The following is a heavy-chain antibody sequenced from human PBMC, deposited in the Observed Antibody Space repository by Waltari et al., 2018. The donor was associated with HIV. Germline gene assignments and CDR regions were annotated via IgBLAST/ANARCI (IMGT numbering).Heavy chain of an antibody. V-gene: IGHV3-66*01. CDR1: GFTVGNNS. CDR3: AREVFYYDNSGHPGWFDP. Sequence: VRLVESGGALVRPGGALRLSCTASGFTVGNNSMTWFRQASGKGREWVLTMYSDGTTVSAESVKGRFSTSRDTSKNILHLLMDSLRVDDTAVYYCAREVFYYDNSGHPGWFDPWGQGTLVAVSS. CDR2: MYSDGTT. D-gene: IGHD3-22*01. J-gene: IGHJ5*02.